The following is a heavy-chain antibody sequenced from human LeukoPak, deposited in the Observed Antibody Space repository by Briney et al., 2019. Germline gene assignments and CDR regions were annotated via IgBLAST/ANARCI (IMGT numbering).Heavy chain of an antibody. CDR2: IIPIFGTA. CDR3: ARVPRIDYDFWSGYSYGMDV. J-gene: IGHJ6*02. D-gene: IGHD3-3*01. Sequence: ASVTVSCKASGGTFSSYAISWVRQAPGQGLEWMGGIIPIFGTANYAQKFQGRVTITADESTSTAYMELSSLRSEDTAVYYCARVPRIDYDFWSGYSYGMDVWGQGTTVTVSS. V-gene: IGHV1-69*13. CDR1: GGTFSSYA.